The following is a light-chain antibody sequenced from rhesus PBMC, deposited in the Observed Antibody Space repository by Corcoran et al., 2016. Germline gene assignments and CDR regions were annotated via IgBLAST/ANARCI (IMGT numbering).Light chain of an antibody. CDR1: SSDIGNYNA. CDR3: GSYAGYGFFI. J-gene: IGLJ1*01. CDR2: EVT. V-gene: IGLV2-19*02. Sequence: AAPTQSPSVSGSIGQSVTISCTGTSSDIGNYNAVSWLQQQPGKAPKLIMYEVTKRPSGVSDRFSGSKSGNTASLTVSGLRADDEADYYCGSYAGYGFFIFGSGTRLTV.